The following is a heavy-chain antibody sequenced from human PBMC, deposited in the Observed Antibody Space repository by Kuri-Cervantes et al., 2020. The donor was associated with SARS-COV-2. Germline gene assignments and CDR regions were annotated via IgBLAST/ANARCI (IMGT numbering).Heavy chain of an antibody. CDR3: ARDAAADNLSDY. Sequence: ASVKVSCKASGYTFTSYYMHWVRQAPGQGLEWMGIINPSGGSTSYAQKFQGRVTMTRDTSTSTVYMELSGLRSEDTAMYYCARDAAADNLSDYWGQGTLVTVSS. D-gene: IGHD6-13*01. CDR2: INPSGGST. J-gene: IGHJ4*02. V-gene: IGHV1-46*01. CDR1: GYTFTSYY.